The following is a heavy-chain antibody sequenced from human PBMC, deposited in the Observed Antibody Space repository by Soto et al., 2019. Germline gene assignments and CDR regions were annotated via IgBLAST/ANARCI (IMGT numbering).Heavy chain of an antibody. CDR1: GFTFSSYW. CDR2: ISTDASST. Sequence: EVQLVESGGGLVQPGGSLRLSCAASGFTFSSYWMHWVRQATGKGLVWVSSISTDASSTSYADPVKGRFTISRDNAKHTLYLQMNSVRAEDTAVYYCARLPNKSPQNWGQGTLVIVSP. V-gene: IGHV3-74*01. CDR3: ARLPNKSPQN. J-gene: IGHJ1*01.